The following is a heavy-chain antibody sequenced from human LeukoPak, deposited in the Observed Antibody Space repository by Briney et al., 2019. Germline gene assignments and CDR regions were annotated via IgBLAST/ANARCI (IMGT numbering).Heavy chain of an antibody. CDR2: INSDGSLT. CDR3: ARDYNWNPSDY. Sequence: GRSLRLSWAASAFTVSSHWIHCVRQAPGKWLVWVSRINSDGSLTTYADSAQGRFTISRDNAKNTLYLELNSLRVEDTAVYYCARDYNWNPSDYWGQGTLVTVSS. J-gene: IGHJ4*02. D-gene: IGHD1-1*01. V-gene: IGHV3-74*01. CDR1: AFTVSSHW.